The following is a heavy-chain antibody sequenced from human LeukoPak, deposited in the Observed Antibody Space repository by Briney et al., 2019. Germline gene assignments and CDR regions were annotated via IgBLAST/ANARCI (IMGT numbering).Heavy chain of an antibody. CDR2: IKQDGSEK. Sequence: GGSLRLSCAASGFTFSSYWMSWVRQAPGKGLEWVANIKQDGSEKYYVDSVKGRFTISRDNAKNSLYLQVNSLRAEDTAVYYCARDFGGGLWFGELLGAFDIWGQGTMVTVSS. CDR1: GFTFSSYW. J-gene: IGHJ3*02. V-gene: IGHV3-7*03. CDR3: ARDFGGGLWFGELLGAFDI. D-gene: IGHD3-10*01.